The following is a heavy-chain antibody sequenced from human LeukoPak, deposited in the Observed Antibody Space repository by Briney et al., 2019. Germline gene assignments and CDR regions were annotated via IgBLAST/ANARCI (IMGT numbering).Heavy chain of an antibody. J-gene: IGHJ4*02. D-gene: IGHD3-22*01. CDR3: ATLYYYDSSGYYNENY. Sequence: ASVKVSCKAPGYTFTSYDINWVRQATGQGLEWMGWMNPNSGNTGYAQKFQGRVTMTRNTSISTAYMELSSLRSEDTAVYYCATLYYYDSSGYYNENYWGQGTLVTVSS. CDR2: MNPNSGNT. V-gene: IGHV1-8*01. CDR1: GYTFTSYD.